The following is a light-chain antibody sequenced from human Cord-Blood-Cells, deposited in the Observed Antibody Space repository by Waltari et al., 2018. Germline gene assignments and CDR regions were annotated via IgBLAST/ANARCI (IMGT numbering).Light chain of an antibody. V-gene: IGKV2-28*01. Sequence: DIVMTQSPLSLPVTPGEPASISCRSSQSLLHRNGYNYLDWYLQKPGQSPQLLIYFGSNRASGVPDRFSGSGSGTDFTLKISRVEAEDVGVYYCMQALQTPPYTFGQGTKLEIK. CDR1: QSLLHRNGYNY. CDR2: FGS. CDR3: MQALQTPPYT. J-gene: IGKJ2*01.